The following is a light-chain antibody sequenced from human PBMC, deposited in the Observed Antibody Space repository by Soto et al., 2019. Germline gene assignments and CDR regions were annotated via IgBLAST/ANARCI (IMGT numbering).Light chain of an antibody. Sequence: AIRMTQSPSSFSASTGDRVTITCPASQGISSYLAWYQQKPGKAPKLLIYAASTLQSGVPSRFSGSGSGTDFTLTISCLQSEDFATYYCQQYYSYPITIGQGTRLEIK. CDR3: QQYYSYPIT. CDR1: QGISSY. J-gene: IGKJ5*01. V-gene: IGKV1-8*01. CDR2: AAS.